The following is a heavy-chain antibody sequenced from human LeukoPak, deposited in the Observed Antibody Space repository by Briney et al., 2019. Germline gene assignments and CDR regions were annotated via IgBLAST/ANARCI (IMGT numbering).Heavy chain of an antibody. J-gene: IGHJ5*02. CDR2: MNPNSGGT. D-gene: IGHD2-15*01. CDR1: GYTFTSYD. CDR3: ARGAVVVAATTLYNWFDP. Sequence: ASVKVSCKASGYTFTSYDINWVRQATGQGLEWMGWMNPNSGGTNYAQKFQGRVTMTRDTSISTAYMELSRLRSDDTAVYYCARGAVVVAATTLYNWFDPWGQGTLVTVSS. V-gene: IGHV1-2*02.